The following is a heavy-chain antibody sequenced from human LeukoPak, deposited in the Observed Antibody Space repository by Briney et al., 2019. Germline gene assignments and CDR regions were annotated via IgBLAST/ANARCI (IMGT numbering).Heavy chain of an antibody. V-gene: IGHV1-8*01. D-gene: IGHD3-3*01. J-gene: IGHJ5*02. Sequence: ASVKVSCKASGYTFTSYDINWVRQATGQGLEWMGWMNPNSGNTGYAQKFQGRVTMTRNTSISTAYMELSSLRSEDTAVYYCARGTSSGVVHNWFDPWAREPWSPSPQ. CDR3: ARGTSSGVVHNWFDP. CDR2: MNPNSGNT. CDR1: GYTFTSYD.